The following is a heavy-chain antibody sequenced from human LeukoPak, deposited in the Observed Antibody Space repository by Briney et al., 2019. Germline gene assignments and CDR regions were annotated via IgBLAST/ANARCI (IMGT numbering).Heavy chain of an antibody. CDR3: ARAGELLWFGEFDY. Sequence: ASVKVSCKASGYTFTSYGISWVRQAPGQGLEWMGWINPNSGGTNYAQKFQGWVTMTRDTSISTAYMELSRLRSDDTAVYYCARAGELLWFGEFDYWGQGTLVTVSS. J-gene: IGHJ4*02. CDR2: INPNSGGT. V-gene: IGHV1-2*04. D-gene: IGHD3-10*01. CDR1: GYTFTSYG.